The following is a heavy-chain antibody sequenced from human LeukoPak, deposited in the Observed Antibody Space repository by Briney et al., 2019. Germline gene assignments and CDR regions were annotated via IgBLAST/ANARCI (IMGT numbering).Heavy chain of an antibody. CDR2: IYSGGST. D-gene: IGHD5-18*01. V-gene: IGHV3-53*04. J-gene: IGHJ6*02. CDR1: GFTFTNYA. CDR3: AREARGYSYGSYYYYGMDV. Sequence: PGGSLRLSCAASGFTFTNYAMNWVRQAPGKGLEWVSVIYSGGSTYYADSVKGRFTISRHNSKNTLYLQMNSLRAEDTAVYYCAREARGYSYGSYYYYGMDVWGQGTTVTVSS.